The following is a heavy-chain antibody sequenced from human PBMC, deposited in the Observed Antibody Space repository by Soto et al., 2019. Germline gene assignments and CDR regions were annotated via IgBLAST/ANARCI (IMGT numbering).Heavy chain of an antibody. V-gene: IGHV4-59*01. CDR3: ARGGGLATTVTTRSNYFDY. D-gene: IGHD4-17*01. CDR1: GGSISSYY. Sequence: SETLSLTCTVSGGSISSYYWSWIRQPPGKGLEWIGYIYYSGSTNYNPSLKSRVTISVDTSKNQFSLKLSSVTAADTAVYYCARGGGLATTVTTRSNYFDYWGQGTLVTVPQ. CDR2: IYYSGST. J-gene: IGHJ4*02.